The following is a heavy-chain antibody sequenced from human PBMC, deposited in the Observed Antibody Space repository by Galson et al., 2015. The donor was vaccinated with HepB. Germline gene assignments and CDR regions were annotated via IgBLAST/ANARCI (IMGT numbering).Heavy chain of an antibody. J-gene: IGHJ4*02. CDR1: GGSISSYY. Sequence: LSLTCTVSGGSISSYYWSWIRLPPGKGLEWIGYIYYSGSTNYNPSLKSRVTISVDTSKNQFSLKLSSVTAADTAVYYCARVGRKVGAVDYWGQGTLVTVSS. CDR3: ARVGRKVGAVDY. CDR2: IYYSGST. V-gene: IGHV4-59*01. D-gene: IGHD3-16*01.